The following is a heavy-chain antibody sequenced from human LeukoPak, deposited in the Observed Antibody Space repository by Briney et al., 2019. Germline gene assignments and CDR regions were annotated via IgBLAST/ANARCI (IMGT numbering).Heavy chain of an antibody. CDR3: ARHTLGDYGAPGAFDI. Sequence: SETLSLTCAVYGGSFSGYYWSWIRQPPGKGLEWIGEINHSGSTNYNPSLKSRVTISVDTSKNQFSLKLSSVTAADTAVYYCARHTLGDYGAPGAFDIWGQGTMVTVSS. CDR1: GGSFSGYY. CDR2: INHSGST. V-gene: IGHV4-34*01. D-gene: IGHD4-17*01. J-gene: IGHJ3*02.